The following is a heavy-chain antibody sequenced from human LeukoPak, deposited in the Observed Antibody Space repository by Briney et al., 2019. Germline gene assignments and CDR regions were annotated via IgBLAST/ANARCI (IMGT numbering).Heavy chain of an antibody. CDR2: IYYSGST. V-gene: IGHV4-59*08. J-gene: IGHJ4*02. Sequence: PSETLSLTCTVSGGSISSYYWSWLRQPPGKGLEWIGYIYYSGSTNYNPSLKSRVTISVDTSKNQFSLKLSSVTAADTAVYYCARSPGYHPDYWGQGTLVTVSS. D-gene: IGHD2-2*01. CDR1: GGSISSYY. CDR3: ARSPGYHPDY.